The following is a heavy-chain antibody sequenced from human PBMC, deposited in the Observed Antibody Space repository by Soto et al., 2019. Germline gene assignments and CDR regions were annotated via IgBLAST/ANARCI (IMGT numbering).Heavy chain of an antibody. D-gene: IGHD3-3*01. Sequence: LRLSCAASGFTFSSYDMHWVRQATGKGLEWVSAIGTAGDTYYPGSVKGRFTISRENAKNSLYLQMNSLRAGDTAVYYCARAAPYDFWSGYYYYGMDVWGQGTTVTVSS. CDR1: GFTFSSYD. CDR3: ARAAPYDFWSGYYYYGMDV. V-gene: IGHV3-13*01. CDR2: IGTAGDT. J-gene: IGHJ6*02.